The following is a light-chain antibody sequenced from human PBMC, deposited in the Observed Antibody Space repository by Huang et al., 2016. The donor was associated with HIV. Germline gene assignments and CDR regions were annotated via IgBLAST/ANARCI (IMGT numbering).Light chain of an antibody. Sequence: DIQMTQSPSTLSASVGDRVTITCRASQNINTWLAWYQQKTGKAPMLLIYMASTLQSGVPSRVSGSGSGTEFTLTISSLQPDDFATYYCQQYNSYSFTFGPGTKVDIK. CDR1: QNINTW. CDR3: QQYNSYSFT. CDR2: MAS. V-gene: IGKV1-5*03. J-gene: IGKJ3*01.